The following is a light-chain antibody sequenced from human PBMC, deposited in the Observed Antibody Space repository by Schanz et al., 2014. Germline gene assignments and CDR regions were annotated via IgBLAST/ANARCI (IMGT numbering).Light chain of an antibody. V-gene: IGKV3D-15*01. CDR1: QSVGSN. CDR3: QQYNKWPLYT. J-gene: IGKJ2*01. Sequence: EIVMTQSPGTLSVSPGEGATLSCRASQSVGSNLAWYQQKPGHTPRLLIYDAPNRATGIPARFSGSGSGTDFTLTISRLEPEDFAVYYCQQYNKWPLYTFGQGTKLEIK. CDR2: DAP.